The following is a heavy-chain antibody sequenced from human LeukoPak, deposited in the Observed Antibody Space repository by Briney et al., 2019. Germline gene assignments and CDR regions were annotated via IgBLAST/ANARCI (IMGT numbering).Heavy chain of an antibody. CDR1: GFSFADAT. CDR3: AKDPYMDV. CDR2: INWNSGTL. J-gene: IGHJ6*03. Sequence: GGSLRLSFAASGFSFADATMHWVRQVPGKGLEWVSGINWNSGTLGYADSVKGRFTVSRDNAKNSLYLQMNSLKTEDTALYYCAKDPYMDVWGKGTTVTVSS. V-gene: IGHV3-9*01.